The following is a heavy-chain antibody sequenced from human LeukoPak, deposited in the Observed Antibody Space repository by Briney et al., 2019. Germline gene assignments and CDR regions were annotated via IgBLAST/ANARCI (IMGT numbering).Heavy chain of an antibody. V-gene: IGHV1-2*02. CDR1: GYIFSDYY. J-gene: IGHJ4*02. D-gene: IGHD6-13*01. CDR3: ARGAEAETSPLDF. Sequence: GASVKVSCKASGYIFSDYYMHWVRQAPGQGLEWLGWINPKSGAADYAQQFRGPVTLTRDTSINTDYMEMKRVTSDDTAVYYCARGAEAETSPLDFWGQGTLVIVS. CDR2: INPKSGAA.